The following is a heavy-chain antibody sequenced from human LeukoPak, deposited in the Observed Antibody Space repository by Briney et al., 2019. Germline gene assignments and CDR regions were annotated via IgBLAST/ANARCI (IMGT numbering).Heavy chain of an antibody. CDR3: TRRGGVSSLDY. Sequence: SVKVSCKASGGTFSSFVISWVRQAPGQGLEWMGGIIPIFGTPNYAQKFQGRVTITADKSTSTVYMELSSLRSEDTAVYYCTRRGGVSSLDYWGQGTLVTVSS. CDR2: IIPIFGTP. J-gene: IGHJ4*02. CDR1: GGTFSSFV. V-gene: IGHV1-69*06. D-gene: IGHD1-26*01.